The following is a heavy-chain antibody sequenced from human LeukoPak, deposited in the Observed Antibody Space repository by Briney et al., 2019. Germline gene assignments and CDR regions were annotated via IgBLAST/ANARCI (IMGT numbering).Heavy chain of an antibody. J-gene: IGHJ4*02. D-gene: IGHD5-12*01. V-gene: IGHV1-18*01. CDR2: ISTYNGNT. Sequence: ASVKVSCKTPGYTFTNYGISWVRQAPGQGLEWMGWISTYNGNTNYAQKLRGRVTVTTDTSTSTAFMELRSLRSDDTAVYYCARDRGIVATTHFDYWGQGTLVTVSS. CDR1: GYTFTNYG. CDR3: ARDRGIVATTHFDY.